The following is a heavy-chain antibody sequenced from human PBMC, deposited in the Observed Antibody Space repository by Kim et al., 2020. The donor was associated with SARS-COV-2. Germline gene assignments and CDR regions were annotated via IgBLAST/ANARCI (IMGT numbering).Heavy chain of an antibody. Sequence: GGSLRLSCSASGFTFSSYAMHWVRQAPGKGLEYVSAISSNGGSTYYADSVKGRFTISRDNSKNTLYLQMSSLRAEDTAVYYCVKDLSITIFGVVITHAFDIWGQGTMVTVSS. CDR3: VKDLSITIFGVVITHAFDI. CDR2: ISSNGGST. V-gene: IGHV3-64D*06. CDR1: GFTFSSYA. D-gene: IGHD3-3*01. J-gene: IGHJ3*02.